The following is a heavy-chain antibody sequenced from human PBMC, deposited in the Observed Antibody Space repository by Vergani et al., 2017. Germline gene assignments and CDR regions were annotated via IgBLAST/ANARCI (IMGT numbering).Heavy chain of an antibody. Sequence: QVQLQESSPGLVKPSQTLSLTCTVSGGSISSGGYYWSWIRQPPGKGLEWIGYIYYSGSTYYNPSLKSRVTISVDTAKNQFSLKLSVGTAADPAVDYCARGHVVGGAYCSSTSCRRANWFDPWGQGTLVTVSS. CDR1: GGSISSGGYY. D-gene: IGHD2-2*01. CDR3: ARGHVVGGAYCSSTSCRRANWFDP. V-gene: IGHV4-31*03. J-gene: IGHJ5*02. CDR2: IYYSGST.